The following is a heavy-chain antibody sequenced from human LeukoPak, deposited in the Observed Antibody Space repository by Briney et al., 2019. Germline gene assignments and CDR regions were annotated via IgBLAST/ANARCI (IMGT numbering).Heavy chain of an antibody. D-gene: IGHD3-22*01. V-gene: IGHV4-59*01. Sequence: SETLSLTCTVSGGSMSSYYWSWIRQPPGRGLEWIGYISYSGSTSYSPSLKSRVTISVDTSKNQFSLKLSSVTAADTAVYYCARAVDDSSGYYRIDYWGQGTLVTVSS. CDR1: GGSMSSYY. CDR3: ARAVDDSSGYYRIDY. J-gene: IGHJ4*02. CDR2: ISYSGST.